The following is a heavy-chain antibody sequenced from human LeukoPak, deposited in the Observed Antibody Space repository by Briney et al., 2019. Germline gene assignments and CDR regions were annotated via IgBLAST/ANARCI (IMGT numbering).Heavy chain of an antibody. V-gene: IGHV1-2*02. Sequence: GASVKVSCKASGYPFTGYYMHWVRQAPGQGLEWMGWINPDSGGTNFAQKFQGRVTMTRDTSISTAYMELSRLRSDDTAVYYCGRDFRDSLDYWGQGTLVTVSS. CDR1: GYPFTGYY. CDR3: GRDFRDSLDY. CDR2: INPDSGGT. J-gene: IGHJ4*02.